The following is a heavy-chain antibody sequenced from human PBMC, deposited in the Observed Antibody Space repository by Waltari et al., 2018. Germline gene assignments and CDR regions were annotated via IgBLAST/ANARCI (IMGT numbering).Heavy chain of an antibody. V-gene: IGHV4-39*01. CDR2: IYYSGST. Sequence: QLQLQESGPGLVKPSETLSLICTVSGGSLSSSSYYWGWIRQPPGKGLEWIGSIYYSGSTYYNPSLKSRVTISVDTSKNQFSLKLNSVTAADTAVYYCARRIAAPGGLGAYHFDYWGQGTLVSVSS. D-gene: IGHD6-13*01. CDR1: GGSLSSSSYY. J-gene: IGHJ4*02. CDR3: ARRIAAPGGLGAYHFDY.